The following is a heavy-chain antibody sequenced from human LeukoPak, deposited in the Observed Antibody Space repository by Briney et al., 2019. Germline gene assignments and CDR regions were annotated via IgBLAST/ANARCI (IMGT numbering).Heavy chain of an antibody. J-gene: IGHJ6*02. CDR1: GFTFSDYY. CDR3: ARVFRAAGTGSYYYGMDV. CDR2: ISSSGSTI. Sequence: GGSLRLSCAASGFTFSDYYMSWIRQAPGKGLEWVSYISSSGSTIYYADSVKGRFTTSRDNAKNSLYLQMNSLRAEDTAVYYCARVFRAAGTGSYYYGMDVWGQGTTVTVSS. D-gene: IGHD6-13*01. V-gene: IGHV3-11*01.